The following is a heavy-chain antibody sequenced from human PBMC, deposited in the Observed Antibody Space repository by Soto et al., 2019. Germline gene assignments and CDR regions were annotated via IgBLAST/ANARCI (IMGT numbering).Heavy chain of an antibody. D-gene: IGHD3-9*01. Sequence: QVQLVQSGAEVRRPASSVKVSCKTSGGTFSSYAISWVRQAPGQGLEWMGWIVPIVGTTTYAQKFQGRVTITADEATSTAYMQLSRLRSDDTAVYYCVRVVAIPGYPDHWGQGTLVTVSS. CDR1: GGTFSSYA. J-gene: IGHJ4*02. CDR3: VRVVAIPGYPDH. V-gene: IGHV1-69*11. CDR2: IVPIVGTT.